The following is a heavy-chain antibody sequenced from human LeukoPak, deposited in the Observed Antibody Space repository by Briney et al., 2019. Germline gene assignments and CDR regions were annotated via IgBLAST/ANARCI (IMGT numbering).Heavy chain of an antibody. CDR2: INGRGDST. Sequence: GGSPRLSCAASGFTVSNNYMMWVRQAPGKGLEWVSAINGRGDSTFYADSVKGQFTISRDNSKSTVYLQMNSLRADDTAVYYCAKERQTGDYFTSDFWGQGTLVTVSS. CDR1: GFTVSNNY. D-gene: IGHD4-17*01. V-gene: IGHV3-23*01. CDR3: AKERQTGDYFTSDF. J-gene: IGHJ4*02.